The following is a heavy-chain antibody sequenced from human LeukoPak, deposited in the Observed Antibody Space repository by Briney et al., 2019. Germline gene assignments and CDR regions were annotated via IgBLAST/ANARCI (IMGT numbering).Heavy chain of an antibody. CDR2: INPSGGST. J-gene: IGHJ4*02. CDR1: GYTFTSYY. V-gene: IGHV1-46*01. CDR3: VRGGPSRGSGFYYFDY. D-gene: IGHD6-19*01. Sequence: GASVKVSCKASGYTFTSYYMHWVRQAPGQGLEWMGIINPSGGSTSYAQKFQGRVTMTRDTSISTVYFELTRLRSDDTAVYYCVRGGPSRGSGFYYFDYWGQGTLITVSS.